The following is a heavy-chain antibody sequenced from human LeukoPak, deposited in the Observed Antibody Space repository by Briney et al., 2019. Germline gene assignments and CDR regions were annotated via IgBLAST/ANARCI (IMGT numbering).Heavy chain of an antibody. CDR3: AKRGYCRGGTCFSHDAFDI. D-gene: IGHD2-15*01. Sequence: PGGSLRLSCAASGFTFSDYYMSWVRQAPGKGLEWVAVISYDGGNISYTDSVKGRFTISRDNSKNTLYLQMNSLRAEDTAVYYCAKRGYCRGGTCFSHDAFDIWGQGTMVTVSS. CDR1: GFTFSDYY. J-gene: IGHJ3*02. V-gene: IGHV3-30*18. CDR2: ISYDGGNI.